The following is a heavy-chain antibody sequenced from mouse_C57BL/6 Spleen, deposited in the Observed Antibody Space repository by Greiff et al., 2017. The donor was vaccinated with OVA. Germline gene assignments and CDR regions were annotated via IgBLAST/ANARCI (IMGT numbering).Heavy chain of an antibody. D-gene: IGHD1-1*01. V-gene: IGHV1-85*01. J-gene: IGHJ2*01. CDR1: GYTFTSYD. CDR2: LYPRDGST. Sequence: QVQLQQSGAELAKPGASVKLSCKASGYTFTSYDINWVKQRPGQGLEWIGWLYPRDGSTKYNEKFKGKATLTVDTSSSTAYMELHSLTSEDSAVYFGARSGGITTVVGDYWGQGTTLTVSS. CDR3: ARSGGITTVVGDY.